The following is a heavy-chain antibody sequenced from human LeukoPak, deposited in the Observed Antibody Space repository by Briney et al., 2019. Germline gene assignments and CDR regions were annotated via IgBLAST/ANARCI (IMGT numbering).Heavy chain of an antibody. CDR3: ASLGRMAAIGTEH. J-gene: IGHJ4*02. V-gene: IGHV4-39*07. CDR2: IYYSGTT. Sequence: SETLSLTCTVSGGSISSSSYYWGWIRQPPGKGLEWIGSIYYSGTTYDNPSVKSRVTISLDTSKNQFSLKLSSVTAADAAVYYCASLGRMAAIGTEHWGQGTLVSVSS. CDR1: GGSISSSSYY. D-gene: IGHD6-13*01.